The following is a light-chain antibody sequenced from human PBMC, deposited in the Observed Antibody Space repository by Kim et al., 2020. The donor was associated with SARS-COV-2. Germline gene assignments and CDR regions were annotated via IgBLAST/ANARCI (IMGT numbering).Light chain of an antibody. J-gene: IGKJ2*01. CDR2: GAS. V-gene: IGKV3-15*01. Sequence: VSPGERAPLSCMASQSVSSHLAWYQQKPGQAPRLLIDGASTRVTGVPARFSGSRSGTEFTLTISSLQSEDFAVYYCQEYDKWPPYTFGQGTKLEI. CDR1: QSVSSH. CDR3: QEYDKWPPYT.